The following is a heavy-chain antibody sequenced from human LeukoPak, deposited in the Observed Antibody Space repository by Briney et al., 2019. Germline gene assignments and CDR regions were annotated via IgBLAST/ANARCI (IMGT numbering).Heavy chain of an antibody. Sequence: GGSLRLSCAASGFTFSSYSMNWVRQAPGKGLEWVSYISSSSSNIYYVDSVKGRFTISRDNAKNSLYLQKNSLRAEDTAVYYCARDIAGYADYMDVWGKGTTVTVSS. D-gene: IGHD1-1*01. CDR1: GFTFSSYS. V-gene: IGHV3-48*01. CDR2: ISSSSSNI. CDR3: ARDIAGYADYMDV. J-gene: IGHJ6*03.